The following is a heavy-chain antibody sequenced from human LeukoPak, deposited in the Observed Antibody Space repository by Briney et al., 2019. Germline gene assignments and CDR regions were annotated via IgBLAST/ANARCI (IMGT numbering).Heavy chain of an antibody. D-gene: IGHD2-2*01. Sequence: GGSLRLSCAASGFTFSSNWMHWVRQAPGKGLVWVSRINEDGSTTNYADSVKGRSTIFRDNAKNTLYLQMNSLRAEDTAVYYCARDIVVVPAANYYYYGMDVWGQGTTVTVSS. CDR3: ARDIVVVPAANYYYYGMDV. CDR2: INEDGSTT. CDR1: GFTFSSNW. J-gene: IGHJ6*02. V-gene: IGHV3-74*01.